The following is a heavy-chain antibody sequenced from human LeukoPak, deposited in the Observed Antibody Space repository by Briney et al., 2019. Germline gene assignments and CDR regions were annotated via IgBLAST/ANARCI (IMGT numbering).Heavy chain of an antibody. J-gene: IGHJ3*02. CDR3: ARFEGYSISWSRSRDAFDI. Sequence: SETLSLTCTVSGSSISSYYWSWIRQPAGKGLEWIGRIYTSGSTNYNPSLKSRVTMSVDTSKNQFSLKLSSVTAADTAVYYCARFEGYSISWSRSRDAFDIWGQGTMVTVSS. V-gene: IGHV4-4*07. CDR2: IYTSGST. CDR1: GSSISSYY. D-gene: IGHD6-13*01.